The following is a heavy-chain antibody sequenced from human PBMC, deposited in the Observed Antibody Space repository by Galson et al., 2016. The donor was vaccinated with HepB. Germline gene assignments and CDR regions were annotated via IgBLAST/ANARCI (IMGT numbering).Heavy chain of an antibody. V-gene: IGHV3-23*01. Sequence: SLRLSCAASGFTFSSYGMSWVRLAPGKGLEWVSGIRGSGADTYYADSVKGRFTISRDNAKNTLYLRMNSLRAEDTALYYCARGEATVVRGATAADWGQGTLVTVSS. CDR2: IRGSGADT. J-gene: IGHJ4*02. CDR1: GFTFSSYG. CDR3: ARGEATVVRGATAAD. D-gene: IGHD3-10*01.